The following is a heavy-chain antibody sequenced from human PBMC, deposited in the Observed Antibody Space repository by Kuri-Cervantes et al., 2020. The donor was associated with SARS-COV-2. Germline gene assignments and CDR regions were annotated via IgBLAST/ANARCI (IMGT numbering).Heavy chain of an antibody. D-gene: IGHD3-9*01. CDR1: GGTFSSYA. CDR2: INPSGGST. CDR3: ARDPPSNNYDILTGDNYYYYGMDV. J-gene: IGHJ6*02. V-gene: IGHV1-46*01. Sequence: ASVKVFCKASGGTFSSYAISWVRQAPGQGLEWMGIINPSGGSTSYAQKFQGRVTMTRDTSTSTVYMELSSLRSEDTAVYYCARDPPSNNYDILTGDNYYYYGMDVWGQGTTVTVSS.